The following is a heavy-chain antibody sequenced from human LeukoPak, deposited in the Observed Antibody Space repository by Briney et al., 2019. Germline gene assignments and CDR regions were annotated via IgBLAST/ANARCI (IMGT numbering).Heavy chain of an antibody. J-gene: IGHJ5*02. Sequence: SETLSLTCTVSGGSISSGSYYWSWIRQPAWKGLEWIGRIYTSGSTNYNPSLKSRVTISYTSKNQFSLKLNSVTAADTAVYYCARARRSGSYDNRFDPWGQGTLVTVSS. D-gene: IGHD3-10*01. CDR3: ARARRSGSYDNRFDP. CDR2: IYTSGST. CDR1: GGSISSGSYY. V-gene: IGHV4-61*02.